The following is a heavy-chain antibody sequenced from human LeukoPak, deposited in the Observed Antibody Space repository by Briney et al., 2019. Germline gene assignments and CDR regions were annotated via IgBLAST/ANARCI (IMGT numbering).Heavy chain of an antibody. J-gene: IGHJ4*02. Sequence: GGSLRLSCAASGFTFSSYAIHWVRPAPGKGLGWVAVISYDGSNKYYADSVKGRFTISRDNSKNTLYLQMNSLRAEDTAVYYCAKVEKNRYYYDSSALDYWGQGTLVTVSS. CDR2: ISYDGSNK. V-gene: IGHV3-30-3*01. CDR1: GFTFSSYA. CDR3: AKVEKNRYYYDSSALDY. D-gene: IGHD3-22*01.